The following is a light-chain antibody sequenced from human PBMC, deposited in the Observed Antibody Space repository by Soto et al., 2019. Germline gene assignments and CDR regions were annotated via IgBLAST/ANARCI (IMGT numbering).Light chain of an antibody. V-gene: IGKV3-11*01. CDR1: QSVSSY. CDR3: QQRSNWRIT. CDR2: DAS. J-gene: IGKJ5*01. Sequence: EIVMTQYPATLSLSPGERATLSCRASQSVSSYLAWYQQKPGQAPRLLIYDASNRATGIPARFSGSGSGTDFTLTISSLEPEDFAVYYCQQRSNWRITFGQGTRLEI.